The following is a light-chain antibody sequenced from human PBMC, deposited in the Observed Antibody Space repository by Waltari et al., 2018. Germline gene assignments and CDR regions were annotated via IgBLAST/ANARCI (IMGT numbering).Light chain of an antibody. Sequence: QSVLTQPPSVSGTPGQRVTISCSGSNSNIGGNSVNWYQQLPGTAPKLRIFNDNHGPSGVPGRFSASTSCTSASLAITGLQSEDDAYYYCAVWDDSLGGVFGGGTKLTVL. J-gene: IGLJ3*02. V-gene: IGLV1-44*01. CDR2: NDN. CDR1: NSNIGGNS. CDR3: AVWDDSLGGV.